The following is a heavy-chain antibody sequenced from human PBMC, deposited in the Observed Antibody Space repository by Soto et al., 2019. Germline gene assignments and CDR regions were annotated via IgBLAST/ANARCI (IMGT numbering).Heavy chain of an antibody. J-gene: IGHJ5*02. CDR1: GDSVSSNSAA. D-gene: IGHD3-22*01. V-gene: IGHV6-1*01. CDR3: ARARQYYDCEFDP. Sequence: PSQTLSLTCAISGDSVSSNSAAWNWIRQSPSRGLEWLGRTYYRSKWYNDYAVSVKSRITINPDTSENQFSLKLTSVTAADTAMYYCARARQYYDCEFDPWGQGTLVTVSS. CDR2: TYYRSKWYN.